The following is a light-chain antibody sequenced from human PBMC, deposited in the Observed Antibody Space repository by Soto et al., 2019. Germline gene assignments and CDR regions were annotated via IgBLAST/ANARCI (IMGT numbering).Light chain of an antibody. CDR2: LAS. CDR3: HQCESSPRT. CDR1: QAVNSN. J-gene: IGKJ4*01. V-gene: IGKV3-11*01. Sequence: EIVLTQSPATLSLFPVDRATLSCRASQAVNSNLAWYQQKPGQAPRLLIYLASNRAAGVPARFSGSGSGTDFTLTISEVEPEDFAVYYCHQCESSPRTCGEGTKGDIK.